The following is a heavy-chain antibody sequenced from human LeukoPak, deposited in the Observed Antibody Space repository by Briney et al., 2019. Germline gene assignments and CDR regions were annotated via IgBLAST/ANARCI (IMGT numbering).Heavy chain of an antibody. V-gene: IGHV4-30-2*01. CDR2: IYHSGST. CDR1: GDSISSDDYS. D-gene: IGHD4-17*01. J-gene: IGHJ3*02. Sequence: PSETLSLTCTVSGDSISSDDYSWSWIRQPPGEGLEWIGYIYHSGSTYFNPSLKSRVTMSVDTSKNQFSLKLSSVTAADTAVYYCARLPPTLTVTTLDAFDIWGQGTMVTVSS. CDR3: ARLPPTLTVTTLDAFDI.